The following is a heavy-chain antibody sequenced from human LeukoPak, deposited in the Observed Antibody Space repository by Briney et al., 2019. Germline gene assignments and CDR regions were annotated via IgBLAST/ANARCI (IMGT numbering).Heavy chain of an antibody. CDR2: INPNSGGT. CDR1: GYTFTGYY. J-gene: IGHJ4*02. Sequence: ASVKVSCKASGYTFTGYYMHWVRHAPGQGLEWMGWINPNSGGTNYAQKFQGRVTMTRDTSTSTVYMELSSLRSEDTAVYYCARESMIARERKFDYWGQGTLVTVSS. V-gene: IGHV1-2*02. CDR3: ARESMIARERKFDY. D-gene: IGHD3-22*01.